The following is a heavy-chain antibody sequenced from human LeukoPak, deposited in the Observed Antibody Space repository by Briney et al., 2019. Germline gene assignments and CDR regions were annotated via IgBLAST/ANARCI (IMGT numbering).Heavy chain of an antibody. CDR1: GFTFSNAW. Sequence: GGSLRLSCAASGFTFSNAWMTWVRQAPGKGVEWVGCIKSKSDGGTTYYSPPVQGRFTISRDDSKNTLYLQLNSLKTEDTAVYYCTTNNDGTWGQGTLVTVSS. J-gene: IGHJ4*02. CDR3: TTNNDGT. CDR2: IKSKSDGGTT. D-gene: IGHD1-1*01. V-gene: IGHV3-15*01.